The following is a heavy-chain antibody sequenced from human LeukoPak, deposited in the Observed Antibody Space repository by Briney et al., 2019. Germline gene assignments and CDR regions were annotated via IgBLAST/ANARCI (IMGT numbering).Heavy chain of an antibody. D-gene: IGHD3/OR15-3a*01. CDR1: GYTFTNYY. V-gene: IGHV1-46*01. J-gene: IGHJ4*01. Sequence: ASVKISCKASGYTFTNYYMLWVRLSSGQGLQWMALINPSGGRTTYAQQFQGRLTVTRDTSTSTVYMELSSLRSDDTAVYYCARAGGLSNFDHWGQEPWSPSPQ. CDR3: ARAGGLSNFDH. CDR2: INPSGGRT.